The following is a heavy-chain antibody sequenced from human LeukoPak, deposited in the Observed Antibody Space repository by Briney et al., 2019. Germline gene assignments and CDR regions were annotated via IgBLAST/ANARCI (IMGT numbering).Heavy chain of an antibody. V-gene: IGHV3-30*18. CDR1: GFTFSNYG. CDR2: ISYDESDK. D-gene: IGHD2-15*01. Sequence: GGSLRLSCAAFGFTFSNYGMHWVRQAPGKGLEWVAVISYDESDKYYADSVKGRFTISRDNSKNTLYLQMNSLRPEDTAVYYCAKGMVAATNAAYYGMDVWGQGTTVTVSS. J-gene: IGHJ6*02. CDR3: AKGMVAATNAAYYGMDV.